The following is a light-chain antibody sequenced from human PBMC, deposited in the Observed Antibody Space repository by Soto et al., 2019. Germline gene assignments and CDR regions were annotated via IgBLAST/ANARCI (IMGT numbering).Light chain of an antibody. Sequence: EIVLPQSPGTLSFSPDERATLSYRSSRSLSSDFLAWFQQNLGQAPRLLIHGASTRATGIPDRFSGSGSGTDFTLTISRLEPEDFAVYHCQQYDSSRTFGQGTKV. CDR3: QQYDSSRT. CDR1: RSLSSDF. J-gene: IGKJ1*01. CDR2: GAS. V-gene: IGKV3-20*01.